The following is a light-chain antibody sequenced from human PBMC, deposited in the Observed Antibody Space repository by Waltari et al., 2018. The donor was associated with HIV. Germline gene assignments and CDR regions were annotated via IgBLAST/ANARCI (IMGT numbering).Light chain of an antibody. Sequence: EIVLTQSPATLSLSPGERATLSCRASQSVSSYLVWYQQKPGQAHRLLICDASNRGTGIPARFSCSGSGTDFTLTISSLDPEDFAVYYCQQRSSWPLTFGGGTKVELK. CDR3: QQRSSWPLT. CDR1: QSVSSY. CDR2: DAS. V-gene: IGKV3-11*01. J-gene: IGKJ4*01.